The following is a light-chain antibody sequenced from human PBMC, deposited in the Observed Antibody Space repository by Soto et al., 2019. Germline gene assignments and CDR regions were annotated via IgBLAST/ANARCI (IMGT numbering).Light chain of an antibody. CDR1: SSDVGAYNF. CDR2: EVS. CDR3: SSYTTSDTLV. Sequence: QSALTQPASVSGSPGQSITISCTGTSSDVGAYNFVSWYQQQPGEAPKLMIFEVSNRPSGVSNRFSGSKSGNTASLTISGLQAEDEADYYCSSYTTSDTLVFGGGTKLTVL. J-gene: IGLJ3*02. V-gene: IGLV2-14*01.